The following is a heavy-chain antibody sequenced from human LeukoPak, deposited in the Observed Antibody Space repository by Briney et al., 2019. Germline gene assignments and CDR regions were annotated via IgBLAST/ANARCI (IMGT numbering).Heavy chain of an antibody. V-gene: IGHV4-59*01. CDR1: GGSISSYY. Sequence: SETLSLTCTVSGGSISSYYWSWIRQPPGKGLEWIGYIYYSGSTNYNPSLKSRVTISVDTSKNQFSLKLSSVTAADTAVYYCARLPYYYDSSGFNFDYWGQGTLVTVSS. CDR2: IYYSGST. CDR3: ARLPYYYDSSGFNFDY. D-gene: IGHD3-22*01. J-gene: IGHJ4*02.